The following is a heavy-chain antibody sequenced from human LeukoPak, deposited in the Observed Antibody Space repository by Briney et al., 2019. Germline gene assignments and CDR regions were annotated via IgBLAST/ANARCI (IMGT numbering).Heavy chain of an antibody. Sequence: GGSLRLSCAASGFTIRTYTMNWVRQAPGKGLEWVSSISRTSDHIFYADSVKGRFTISRDNAKNSLYLQMNSLRAEDTAVYYCARDNYYYYMDVWGKGTTVTISS. CDR3: ARDNYYYYMDV. CDR2: ISRTSDHI. J-gene: IGHJ6*03. CDR1: GFTIRTYT. V-gene: IGHV3-21*01.